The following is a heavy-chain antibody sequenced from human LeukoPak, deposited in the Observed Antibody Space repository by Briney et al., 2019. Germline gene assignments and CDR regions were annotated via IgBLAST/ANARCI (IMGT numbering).Heavy chain of an antibody. CDR1: GYTFTSYA. Sequence: ASVTVSCKASGYTFTSYAMHWVRQAPGQRLEWMGWSNAGNGNTKYSQEFQGRVTITRDTSASTAYMELRSLRSDDTAVYYCARVAIVVVPAANPSGEYYMDVWGKGTTVTVSS. J-gene: IGHJ6*03. D-gene: IGHD2-2*01. CDR2: SNAGNGNT. CDR3: ARVAIVVVPAANPSGEYYMDV. V-gene: IGHV1-3*02.